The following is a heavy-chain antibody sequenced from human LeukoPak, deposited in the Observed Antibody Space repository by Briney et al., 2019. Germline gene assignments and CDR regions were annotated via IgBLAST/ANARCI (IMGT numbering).Heavy chain of an antibody. CDR1: GGSFSGYY. D-gene: IGHD2-21*01. CDR2: INHSGST. Sequence: SETLSLTCAVYGGSFSGYYWSWIRQPPGKGLEWIGEINHSGSTNYNPSLKSRVTISVDTSKNQFSLKLSSVTAADTAVYYCARDSSSPRGFDYWGQGTLVSVSS. V-gene: IGHV4-34*01. CDR3: ARDSSSPRGFDY. J-gene: IGHJ4*02.